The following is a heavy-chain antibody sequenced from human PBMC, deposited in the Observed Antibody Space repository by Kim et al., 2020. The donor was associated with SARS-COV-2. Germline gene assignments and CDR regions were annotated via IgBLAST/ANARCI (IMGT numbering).Heavy chain of an antibody. Sequence: ASVKVSCKAFGYTFTSYYMRWVRQAPGQGLEWMGIINPSGGSTSYAQKFQGRVTMTRDTSTTTVYMELSSLRSEDTAVYYCARGGPSSTSSRNFDYWGQGSLVTVSS. D-gene: IGHD2-2*01. CDR3: ARGGPSSTSSRNFDY. CDR1: GYTFTSYY. J-gene: IGHJ4*02. CDR2: INPSGGST. V-gene: IGHV1-46*01.